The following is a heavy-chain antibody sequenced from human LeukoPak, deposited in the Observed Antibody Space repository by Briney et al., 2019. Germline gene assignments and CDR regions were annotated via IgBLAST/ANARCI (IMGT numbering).Heavy chain of an antibody. Sequence: GESLKISCKGSGYSFTSYWIAWVRQMPGKGLECMGIIYPGDSDTRYSPSFPGQVTISADKSISTAYLQWSSLKASDTAMYYCARSDGQYSYGYYYMDVWGKGTTVTVSS. J-gene: IGHJ6*03. V-gene: IGHV5-51*01. CDR2: IYPGDSDT. CDR1: GYSFTSYW. CDR3: ARSDGQYSYGYYYMDV. D-gene: IGHD5-18*01.